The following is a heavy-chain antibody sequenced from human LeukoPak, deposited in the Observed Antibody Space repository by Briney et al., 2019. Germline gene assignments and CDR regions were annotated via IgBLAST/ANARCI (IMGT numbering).Heavy chain of an antibody. CDR3: ATDQHESSGFNRTIEI. CDR2: IYYSGST. Sequence: SETLTLTCTLSGDSISSFDWSWTRQPPGKGLEWIGYIYYSGSTNYNPSLKSRVTISVDTSKNQFSLKLSTVTAADTAVYYCATDQHESSGFNRTIEIWGQGTMVTVSS. J-gene: IGHJ3*02. D-gene: IGHD3-22*01. CDR1: GDSISSFD. V-gene: IGHV4-59*01.